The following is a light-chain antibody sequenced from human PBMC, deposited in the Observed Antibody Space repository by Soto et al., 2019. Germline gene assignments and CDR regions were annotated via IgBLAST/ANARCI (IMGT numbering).Light chain of an antibody. Sequence: QAVLTQPPSASGTPGQRVTISSSGSSSNIGSNYVYWYQQLPGTAPKLLIYRINQRPSGVPDRFSGSKSGTSASLAISGLRSEDEADYYCAAWDDSLSGYVFGTGTKLTVL. J-gene: IGLJ1*01. CDR1: SSNIGSNY. V-gene: IGLV1-47*01. CDR3: AAWDDSLSGYV. CDR2: RIN.